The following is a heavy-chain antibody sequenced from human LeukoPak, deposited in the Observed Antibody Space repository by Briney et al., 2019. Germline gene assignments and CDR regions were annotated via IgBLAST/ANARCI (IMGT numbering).Heavy chain of an antibody. D-gene: IGHD3-10*01. V-gene: IGHV1-18*01. CDR2: ISTNNGDT. Sequence: ASVKVSCKASGYTFTSYGISWVRQAPRQGLEWMGWISTNNGDTNYAQKLQGRVTMTTDTSTSTAFMELRSLRSDDTAVYYCARAMGYYGSGSYYIVDAFDIWGQGTMVTVSS. CDR1: GYTFTSYG. J-gene: IGHJ3*02. CDR3: ARAMGYYGSGSYYIVDAFDI.